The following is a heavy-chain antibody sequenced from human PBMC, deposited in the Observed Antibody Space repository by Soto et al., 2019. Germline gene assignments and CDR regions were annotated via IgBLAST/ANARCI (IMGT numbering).Heavy chain of an antibody. CDR2: FYHTGNA. J-gene: IGHJ5*02. CDR1: GDSISNSRFY. Sequence: PSETLSLTCSVSGDSISNSRFYWAWIRQPPGEVLEWIVSFYHTGNAYFNPSLKSRVTISVDTSKNQFSLKLISVTAADAALYYCARDFFDSSDYTTNWFDPWGQGTLVTVSS. D-gene: IGHD3-22*01. CDR3: ARDFFDSSDYTTNWFDP. V-gene: IGHV4-39*01.